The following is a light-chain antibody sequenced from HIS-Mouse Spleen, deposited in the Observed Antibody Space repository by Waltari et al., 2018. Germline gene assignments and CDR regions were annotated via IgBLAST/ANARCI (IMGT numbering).Light chain of an antibody. Sequence: DIQLTQSPSFLSASVGDSVNITCRASQGISSYLAWYQQKPGKAPKLLIYAASTLQSGVPSRFSGSGSGTEFTLTISSLQPEDFATYYCQQLNSYPPTFGQGTKVEIK. CDR3: QQLNSYPPT. J-gene: IGKJ1*01. CDR1: QGISSY. V-gene: IGKV1-9*01. CDR2: AAS.